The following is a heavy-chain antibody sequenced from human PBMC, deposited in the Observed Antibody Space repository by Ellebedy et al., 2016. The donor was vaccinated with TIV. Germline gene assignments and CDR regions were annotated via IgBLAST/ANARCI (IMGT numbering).Heavy chain of an antibody. D-gene: IGHD4-17*01. CDR2: INAGNGNT. CDR1: GYTFTRYA. Sequence: AASVTVSCKASGYTFTRYAMHWVRQAPGQRLEWMGWINAGNGNTKYSQKFQGRVTITRDTSASTAYMELSSLRSEDTAVYYCARGGVTTVMHYWGQGTLVTVSS. J-gene: IGHJ4*02. CDR3: ARGGVTTVMHY. V-gene: IGHV1-3*01.